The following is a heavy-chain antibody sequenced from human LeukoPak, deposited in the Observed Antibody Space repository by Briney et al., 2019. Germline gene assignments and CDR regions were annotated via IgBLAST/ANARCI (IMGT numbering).Heavy chain of an antibody. CDR3: ARVHYDILTGYTIDY. V-gene: IGHV4-59*01. J-gene: IGHJ4*02. CDR2: IYYSGST. Sequence: SETLSLTCTVSGGSISSYYWSWIRQPPGKGLEWIGYIYYSGSTNYNPSLKSRVTISVDTSKNQFSLKLSSVTAADTAVYYCARVHYDILTGYTIDYWGQGTLVTVSS. D-gene: IGHD3-9*01. CDR1: GGSISSYY.